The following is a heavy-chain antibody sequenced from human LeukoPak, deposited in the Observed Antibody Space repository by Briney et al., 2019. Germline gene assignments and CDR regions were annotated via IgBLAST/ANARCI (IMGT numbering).Heavy chain of an antibody. J-gene: IGHJ5*02. D-gene: IGHD6-13*01. CDR2: TTSSSSYI. V-gene: IGHV3-21*06. CDR3: ARDPSTAPRSTNWAANLFDP. CDR1: GFTFRSYS. Sequence: GGSLRLSCAASGFTFRSYSMNWVRQAPGKGLEWVSSTTSSSSYIYYADSVKGRFTISRDNAKNSLFLQMDSLGPEDTAIYYCARDPSTAPRSTNWAANLFDPWGQGTLVTVSS.